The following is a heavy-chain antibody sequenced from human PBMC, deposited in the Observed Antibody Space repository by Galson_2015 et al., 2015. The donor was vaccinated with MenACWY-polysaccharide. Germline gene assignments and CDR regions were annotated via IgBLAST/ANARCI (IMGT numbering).Heavy chain of an antibody. CDR1: GYTFTTIA. V-gene: IGHV1-8*01. CDR2: MCPTSGNT. D-gene: IGHD6-6*01. Sequence: SVKVSCKGSGYTFTTIAINWVRQAPGQGLEWMAWMCPTSGNTGSAQKFQGRVTMTWNTSISTAYMELTSLRSEDTAVYYCARGNAQSILHQENYWGPGTLVTVSS. CDR3: ARGNAQSILHQENY. J-gene: IGHJ4*02.